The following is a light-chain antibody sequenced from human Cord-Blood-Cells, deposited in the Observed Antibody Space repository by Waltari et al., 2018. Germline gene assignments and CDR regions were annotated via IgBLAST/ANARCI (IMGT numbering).Light chain of an antibody. CDR3: SSYTSSSTLV. CDR2: DVS. Sequence: QSALTQPASASGAPGQSITISCTGTSSAVGGYNYVSWYQQHPGKAPKLMIYDVSNRPSGVSNRFSGSKSGNTASLTIYGLQAEDEADYYCSSYTSSSTLVFGGGTKLTVL. CDR1: SSAVGGYNY. V-gene: IGLV2-14*01. J-gene: IGLJ2*01.